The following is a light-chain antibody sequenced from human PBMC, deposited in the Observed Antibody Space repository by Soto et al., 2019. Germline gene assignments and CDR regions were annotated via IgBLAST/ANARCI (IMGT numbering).Light chain of an antibody. CDR2: DVT. J-gene: IGLJ2*01. CDR3: SSYTSSSTVV. V-gene: IGLV2-14*03. Sequence: QSVLTQPASVSGSPGQSITISCTGTNSDVGAYNFVSWFQHHPGKAPTLMIYDVTNRPSWISHRFSGSKSGNTASLTISGLQAEDEADYYCSSYTSSSTVVFGGGTQLTVL. CDR1: NSDVGAYNF.